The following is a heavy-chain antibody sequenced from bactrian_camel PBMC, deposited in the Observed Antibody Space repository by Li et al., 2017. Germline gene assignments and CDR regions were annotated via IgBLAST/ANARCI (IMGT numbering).Heavy chain of an antibody. J-gene: IGHJ4*01. CDR2: IDSDGRA. V-gene: IGHV3S53*01. CDR1: GSAYHTSC. D-gene: IGHD1*01. CDR3: AAVNGLGSCFDFSRYGANAY. Sequence: QLVESGGGSVQAGGSLRLSCAVYGSAYHTSCLGWFRQVPGKEREGVATIDSDGRASYADSMKGRFTISEDNAKNELYLQMNSLKPEDSAMYYCAAVNGLGSCFDFSRYGANAYWGQGTQVTVS.